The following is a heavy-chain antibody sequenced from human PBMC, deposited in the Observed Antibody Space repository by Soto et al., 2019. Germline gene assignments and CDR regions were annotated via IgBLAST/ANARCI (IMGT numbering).Heavy chain of an antibody. D-gene: IGHD1-1*01. Sequence: EVQLVESGRGLVQPGGSLTLSCAASGFTSGRNWMSWVRQAPGQGLEWVANIKEEGSEKYYVDSVKGRFIISIDNAKNSFYLQMNSLRVEDTAVYYCARGPERRPTWFDSWGQGTLVTVSS. J-gene: IGHJ5*01. CDR1: GFTSGRNW. V-gene: IGHV3-7*04. CDR2: IKEEGSEK. CDR3: ARGPERRPTWFDS.